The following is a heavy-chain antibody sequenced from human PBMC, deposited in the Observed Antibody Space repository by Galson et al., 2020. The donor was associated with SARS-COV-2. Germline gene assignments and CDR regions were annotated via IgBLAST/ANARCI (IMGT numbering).Heavy chain of an antibody. CDR1: GYTFTSYY. Sequence: GESLKISCKASGYTFTSYYIHWVRQAPGQGLEWMGIINPSGGGTTYAQKFQGRVNMTRDTSTSTVYMELSSLRSEDTAVYYCARDSQGGKDYNYLLFWGQGTLVTVSS. CDR3: ARDSQGGKDYNYLLF. J-gene: IGHJ4*02. CDR2: INPSGGGT. D-gene: IGHD4-4*01. V-gene: IGHV1-46*01.